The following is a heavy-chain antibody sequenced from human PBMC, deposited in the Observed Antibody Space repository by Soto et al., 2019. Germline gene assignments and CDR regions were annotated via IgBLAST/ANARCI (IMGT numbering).Heavy chain of an antibody. V-gene: IGHV4-59*01. CDR3: ARDGISGSYPDY. J-gene: IGHJ4*02. CDR1: GGSISSYY. CDR2: IYYSGST. Sequence: SETLSLTCTVSGGSISSYYWSWIRQPPGKGLEWIGYIYYSGSTNYNPSLKSRVTISVDTSKNQFSLKLSSVTAADTAVYYCARDGISGSYPDYWGQGNLVTVSS. D-gene: IGHD1-26*01.